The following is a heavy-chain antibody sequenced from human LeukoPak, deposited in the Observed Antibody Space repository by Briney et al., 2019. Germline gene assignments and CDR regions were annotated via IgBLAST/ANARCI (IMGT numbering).Heavy chain of an antibody. D-gene: IGHD1-1*01. CDR3: ARDQLEPAFDY. CDR2: ISSTSSYI. Sequence: GSLRLSCEASGFTFSYYNMNWVRQAPGKGPEWVSSISSTSSYIYYADSVKGRFTISRDNAKNSLYLQMTSLRAEDTAVYYCARDQLEPAFDYWGQGTLVTVSS. CDR1: GFTFSYYN. J-gene: IGHJ4*02. V-gene: IGHV3-21*01.